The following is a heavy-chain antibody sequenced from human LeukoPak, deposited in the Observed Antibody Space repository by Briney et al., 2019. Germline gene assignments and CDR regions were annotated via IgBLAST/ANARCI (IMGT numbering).Heavy chain of an antibody. V-gene: IGHV1-2*02. J-gene: IGHJ6*03. CDR1: GYTFTIYG. CDR3: ARGGRVAADDGPGFYYYYYMDV. Sequence: ASVRVSCKASGYTFTIYGISWVRQAPGQGLEWMGWINPNSGDTKYAQKFQGRVTMTRDTSISTAYMELSRLRYDDTAVYYCARGGRVAADDGPGFYYYYYMDVWGKGTTVTISS. CDR2: INPNSGDT. D-gene: IGHD6-13*01.